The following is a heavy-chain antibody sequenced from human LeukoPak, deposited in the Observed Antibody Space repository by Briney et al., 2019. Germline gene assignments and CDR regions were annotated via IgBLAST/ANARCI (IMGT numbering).Heavy chain of an antibody. V-gene: IGHV1-46*01. CDR1: GYTFTSYY. J-gene: IGHJ5*02. CDR2: INPSGGST. Sequence: GASVKVSCKASGYTFTSYYMHWERQAPGQGLEWMGIINPSGGSTSYAQKFQGRVTMTRDMSTSTVYMELSSLRSEDTAVYYCARDPSNRSWFDPWGQGTPVTVSS. CDR3: ARDPSNRSWFDP. D-gene: IGHD2/OR15-2a*01.